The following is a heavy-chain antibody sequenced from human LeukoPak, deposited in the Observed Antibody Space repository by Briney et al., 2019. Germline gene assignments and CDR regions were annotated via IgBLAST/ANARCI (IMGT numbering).Heavy chain of an antibody. CDR3: ARGDLKSDWFDP. D-gene: IGHD3-3*01. J-gene: IGHJ5*02. Sequence: SETLSLTCTVSGGSISSDLYYWNWIRQPAGKGLEWIGRFYNSGRTKFNPSLKSRVTISADTSKNQFSLKLRSVTAADTAVYYCARGDLKSDWFDPWGQGTLVIVST. V-gene: IGHV4-61*02. CDR2: FYNSGRT. CDR1: GGSISSDLYY.